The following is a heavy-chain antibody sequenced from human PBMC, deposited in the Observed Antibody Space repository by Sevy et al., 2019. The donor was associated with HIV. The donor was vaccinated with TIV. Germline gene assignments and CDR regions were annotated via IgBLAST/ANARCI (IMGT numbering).Heavy chain of an antibody. V-gene: IGHV3-74*01. CDR2: IKTDGRDT. Sequence: GGSLRLSCAASGFTFSSYWMHWVRQAPGKGLVWVSRIKTDGRDTSYADSVKGRFTISRDDTKNTLYLQMNSLSAEDTAVYYCARRPTDQSGSYWFEPWGQGTLVTVSS. J-gene: IGHJ5*02. D-gene: IGHD1-26*01. CDR3: ARRPTDQSGSYWFEP. CDR1: GFTFSSYW.